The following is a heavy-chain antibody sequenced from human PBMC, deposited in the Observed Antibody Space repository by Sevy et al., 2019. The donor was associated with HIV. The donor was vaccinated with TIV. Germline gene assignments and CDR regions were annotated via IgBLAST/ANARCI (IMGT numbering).Heavy chain of an antibody. CDR3: ARDRREILRSAFKS. CDR1: GFTFGEYG. D-gene: IGHD2-15*01. CDR2: ISHDGRNHK. Sequence: GGSLRLSCAASGFTFGEYGMHWVRQAPGKGLEWVAVISHDGRNHKYNADFVKGRFTISRDNSKNMVYLQMNSLGVEDTVIYYCARDRREILRSAFKSWGQGTLVTVSS. V-gene: IGHV3-33*08. J-gene: IGHJ4*02.